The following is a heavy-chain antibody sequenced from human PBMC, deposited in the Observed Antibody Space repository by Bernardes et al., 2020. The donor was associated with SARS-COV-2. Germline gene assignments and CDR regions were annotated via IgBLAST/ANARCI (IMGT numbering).Heavy chain of an antibody. CDR3: ARETPGYCGGDCRQLYNWFDP. J-gene: IGHJ5*02. CDR1: GFTFSDHY. CDR2: TRNKANSYTT. Sequence: GGSLRLSCAASGFTFSDHYMDWVRQAPGKGLEWVGRTRNKANSYTTEYAASVKGRFTISRDDSKNSLYLQMNSLKTEDTAVYYCARETPGYCGGDCRQLYNWFDPWGQGTLVTVSS. D-gene: IGHD2-21*02. V-gene: IGHV3-72*01.